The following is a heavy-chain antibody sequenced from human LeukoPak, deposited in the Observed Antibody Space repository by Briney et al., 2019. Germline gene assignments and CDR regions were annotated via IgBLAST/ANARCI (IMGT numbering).Heavy chain of an antibody. CDR1: GFTFSSYS. V-gene: IGHV3-48*01. Sequence: GGSLRLSCAASGFTFSSYSMNWVRQAPGKGLEWVSYISSSSSTIYYADSVKGRFTISRDNAKNSLYLQMNSLRAEDTAVYYCARDLIIWGASLLGAFDIWGQGTMVTVSS. D-gene: IGHD3-16*01. CDR3: ARDLIIWGASLLGAFDI. CDR2: ISSSSSTI. J-gene: IGHJ3*02.